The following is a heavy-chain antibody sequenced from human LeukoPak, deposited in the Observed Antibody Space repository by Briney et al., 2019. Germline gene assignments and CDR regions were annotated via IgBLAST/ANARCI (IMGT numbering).Heavy chain of an antibody. Sequence: GGSLRLSCAASGFTFSGYAMTLVCQAPGKGLEWVSSITGSGDYTYYIDSVKGRFTISRDNSKNILYLQMNSLRGEDTALYYCAKDGLYYDGSAHVYYFDYWGQGTLVAVSS. CDR3: AKDGLYYDGSAHVYYFDY. J-gene: IGHJ4*02. D-gene: IGHD3-22*01. CDR1: GFTFSGYA. V-gene: IGHV3-23*01. CDR2: ITGSGDYT.